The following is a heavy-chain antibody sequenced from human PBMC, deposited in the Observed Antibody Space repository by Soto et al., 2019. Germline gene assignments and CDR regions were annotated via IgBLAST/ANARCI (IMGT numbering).Heavy chain of an antibody. D-gene: IGHD6-13*01. CDR3: ARADYSRKTFDP. CDR2: IFYTGNT. V-gene: IGHV4-61*01. J-gene: IGHJ5*02. CDR1: GGSVNSGSYQ. Sequence: SETLSLTCTVSGGSVNSGSYQWSWIRQPPGKGLEWIGYIFYTGNTNYHPPLKSRVTISVDTSKNQFSLKLNSVTAADTAVYYCARADYSRKTFDPWGQGTLVTVSS.